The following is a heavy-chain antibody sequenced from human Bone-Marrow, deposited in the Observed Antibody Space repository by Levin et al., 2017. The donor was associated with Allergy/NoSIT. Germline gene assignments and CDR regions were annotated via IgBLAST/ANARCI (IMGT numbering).Heavy chain of an antibody. CDR3: ARGPSLEWACWFDP. CDR1: GFTFSSYS. CDR2: ISSSSSYI. Sequence: PGGSLRLSCAASGFTFSSYSMNWVRQAPGKGLEWVSSISSSSSYIYYADSVKGRFTISRDNAKNSLYLQMNSLRAEDTAVYYCARGPSLEWACWFDPWGQGTLVTVSS. D-gene: IGHD2-8*01. J-gene: IGHJ5*02. V-gene: IGHV3-21*01.